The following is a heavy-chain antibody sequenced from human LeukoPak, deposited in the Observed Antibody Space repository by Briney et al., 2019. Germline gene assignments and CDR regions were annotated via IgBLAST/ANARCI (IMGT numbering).Heavy chain of an antibody. Sequence: GGSLRLSCVASGFIFSSSGMSWVRQAPGMGLEWVSTISENGGSTCYPDSVKGRFTISRDNSKNTLYLQMNSLRVEDTAVYYCARDGQPLVTPLGYWGQGTLVTVSS. CDR2: ISENGGST. V-gene: IGHV3-23*01. CDR3: ARDGQPLVTPLGY. D-gene: IGHD4-23*01. J-gene: IGHJ4*02. CDR1: GFIFSSSG.